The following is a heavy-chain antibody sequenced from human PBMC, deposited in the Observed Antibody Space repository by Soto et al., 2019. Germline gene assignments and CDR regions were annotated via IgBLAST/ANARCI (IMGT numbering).Heavy chain of an antibody. V-gene: IGHV4-4*07. CDR1: GDSMSSYY. J-gene: IGHJ4*03. Sequence: SETLSLTCSVSGDSMSSYYWSWIRQSAAKGLEWIGRISATVTPSYISSLKSLITLSVDTSRNQLSQTLKFVTAADTAVYFCAGEQFGDAKYWGQGTLVTVSS. D-gene: IGHD3-16*01. CDR3: AGEQFGDAKY. CDR2: ISATVTP.